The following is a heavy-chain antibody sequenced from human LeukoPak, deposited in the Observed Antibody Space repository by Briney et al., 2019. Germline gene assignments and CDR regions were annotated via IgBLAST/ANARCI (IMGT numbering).Heavy chain of an antibody. D-gene: IGHD4-17*01. V-gene: IGHV4-39*07. J-gene: IGHJ4*02. CDR2: IYSNGNT. CDR3: ARSATVTTGYFDY. Sequence: PSETLSLTCSVSGGSMSSSGHYRGWIRQSPEKGLDWIGSIYSNGNTYYNPSVKSRVTISVDTSKNQFSLKLTSVTAAETAVYYCARSATVTTGYFDYWGQGALVTVSS. CDR1: GGSMSSSGHY.